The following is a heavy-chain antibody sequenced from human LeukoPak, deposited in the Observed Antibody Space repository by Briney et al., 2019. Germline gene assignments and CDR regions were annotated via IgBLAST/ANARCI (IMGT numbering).Heavy chain of an antibody. D-gene: IGHD6-6*01. CDR3: ASGVIAARPSYFDY. J-gene: IGHJ4*02. CDR2: IYSCGST. CDR1: GFTVSSNY. V-gene: IGHV3-53*01. Sequence: PGGSLRLSCAASGFTVSSNYMSWVRQAPGKGLEWVSVIYSCGSTYYADSVKGRFTISRDNSKNTLYLQMNSLRAEDTAVYYCASGVIAARPSYFDYWGQGTLVTVSS.